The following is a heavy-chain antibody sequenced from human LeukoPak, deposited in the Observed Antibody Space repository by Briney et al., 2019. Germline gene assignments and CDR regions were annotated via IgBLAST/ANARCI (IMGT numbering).Heavy chain of an antibody. Sequence: SETLSLTCTVSGGSISSSSYYWGWIRQPPGKGLEWIGSIYYSGSTYYNPSLKSRATISVDTSKNQFSLKLSSVTAADTAVYYCARLVITMVRGSNWFDPWGQGTLVTVSS. CDR1: GGSISSSSYY. J-gene: IGHJ5*02. CDR3: ARLVITMVRGSNWFDP. CDR2: IYYSGST. D-gene: IGHD3-10*01. V-gene: IGHV4-39*01.